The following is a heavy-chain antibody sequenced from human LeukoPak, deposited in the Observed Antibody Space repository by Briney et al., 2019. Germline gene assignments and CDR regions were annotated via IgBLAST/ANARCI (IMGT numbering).Heavy chain of an antibody. D-gene: IGHD3-10*01. Sequence: SETLSLTCAVYGGSFSGYYWSWIRQPRGKGLEWIGEINHSGSTNYNPSLKSRVTISVDTSKNQFSLKLSSVTAADTAVYYCARVRPRITMVRGVLTSAPDYWGQGTLVTVSS. CDR1: GGSFSGYY. CDR2: INHSGST. J-gene: IGHJ4*02. V-gene: IGHV4-34*01. CDR3: ARVRPRITMVRGVLTSAPDY.